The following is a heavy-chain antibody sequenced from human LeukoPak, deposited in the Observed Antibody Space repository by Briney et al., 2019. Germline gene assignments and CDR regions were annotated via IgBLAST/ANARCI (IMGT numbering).Heavy chain of an antibody. V-gene: IGHV4-34*01. CDR2: TNHSGST. CDR3: ARDPVQSFYGDYGIY. CDR1: GGSFSGYY. J-gene: IGHJ4*02. Sequence: SETLSLTCAVYGGSFSGYYWSWIRQPPGKGLEWIGETNHSGSTNYNPSLKSRVTLSVDTSKNQFSLKLSSVTAAGTAVYYCARDPVQSFYGDYGIYWGQGTLVTVSS. D-gene: IGHD4-17*01.